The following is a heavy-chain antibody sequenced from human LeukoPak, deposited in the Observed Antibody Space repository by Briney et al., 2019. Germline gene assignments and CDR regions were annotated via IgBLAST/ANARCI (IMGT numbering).Heavy chain of an antibody. Sequence: PSETLSLTCTVSGGSISSYYWSWIRQPPGKGLEWIGYIYYSGSTNYNPSLKSRVTISVDTSKNQFSLKLSSVTAADTAVYYCALGGVLPEYFDYWGQGTLVTVSS. J-gene: IGHJ4*02. CDR2: IYYSGST. CDR3: ALGGVLPEYFDY. V-gene: IGHV4-59*08. D-gene: IGHD3-16*01. CDR1: GGSISSYY.